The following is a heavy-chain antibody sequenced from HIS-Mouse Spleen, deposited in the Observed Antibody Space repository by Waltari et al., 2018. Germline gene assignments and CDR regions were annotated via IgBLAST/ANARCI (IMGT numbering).Heavy chain of an antibody. D-gene: IGHD1-26*01. CDR2: IYYSGRT. CDR3: ARDRELYFDY. J-gene: IGHJ4*02. V-gene: IGHV4-39*07. Sequence: QLQLQESGPGLVKPSETLSLTCTVSGGSISSSSYYWGWIRPPPGKGLEWIGSIYYSGRTYYNPSLKSRVTISVDTSKNQFSLKLSSVTAADTAVYYCARDRELYFDYWGQGTLVTVSS. CDR1: GGSISSSSYY.